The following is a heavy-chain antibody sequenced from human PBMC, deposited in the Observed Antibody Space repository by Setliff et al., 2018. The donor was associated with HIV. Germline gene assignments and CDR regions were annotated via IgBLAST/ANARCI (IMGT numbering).Heavy chain of an antibody. V-gene: IGHV3-11*04. Sequence: PGGSLRLSCVVSGFTVSTKYMSWVRQAPGKGLEWVSYISSSGTTIYYADSVKGRFTISRNNAKNSLYLEMNSLRAEETAVYYCARDLRSSHGSPNYFDYWGRGALVTVSS. J-gene: IGHJ4*02. CDR1: GFTVSTKY. CDR3: ARDLRSSHGSPNYFDY. CDR2: ISSSGTTI. D-gene: IGHD2-15*01.